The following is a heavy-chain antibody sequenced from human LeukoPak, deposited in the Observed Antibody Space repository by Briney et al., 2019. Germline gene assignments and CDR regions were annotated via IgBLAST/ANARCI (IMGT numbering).Heavy chain of an antibody. V-gene: IGHV4-39*07. CDR1: GGSISSSSYY. CDR3: ARGSAGLYDSSGKYYFDY. Sequence: SETLSLTCTVSGGSISSSSYYWGWIRQPPGKGLEWIGSIYYSGSTYYNPSLKSRVTISVDTSKNQFSLKLSSVTAADTAVYYCARGSAGLYDSSGKYYFDYWGQGTLVTVSS. D-gene: IGHD3-22*01. CDR2: IYYSGST. J-gene: IGHJ4*02.